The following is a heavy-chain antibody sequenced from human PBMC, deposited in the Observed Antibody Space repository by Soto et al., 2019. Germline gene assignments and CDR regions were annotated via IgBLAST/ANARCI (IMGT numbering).Heavy chain of an antibody. V-gene: IGHV3-7*03. CDR1: GCTFSSYS. CDR2: VKQDGSEK. J-gene: IGHJ4*02. D-gene: IGHD3-9*01. Sequence: AWGSLRRSGAASGCTFSSYSMSWVRQAPGKGLGRVANVKQDGSEKYDVDSVKGRLTISRDNAKNPMFLLRKRQKAEDPAVSYCAGDSGYSPFDVGEAYWGQRTLVTVSS. CDR3: AGDSGYSPFDVGEAY.